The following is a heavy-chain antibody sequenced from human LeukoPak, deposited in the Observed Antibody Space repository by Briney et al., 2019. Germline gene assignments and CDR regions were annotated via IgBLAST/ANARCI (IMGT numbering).Heavy chain of an antibody. V-gene: IGHV3-23*01. CDR1: AFTFSNFA. Sequence: GGSLRLSCAASAFTFSNFAMTWVRQAPGKGLEWVSAISAGGDDTYYADSVKGRFTISRDNSKNTLYLQMYSLRAEDTAVYFCVSAEGDSRGQGTLVTVSS. CDR3: VSAEGDS. J-gene: IGHJ5*01. CDR2: ISAGGDDT.